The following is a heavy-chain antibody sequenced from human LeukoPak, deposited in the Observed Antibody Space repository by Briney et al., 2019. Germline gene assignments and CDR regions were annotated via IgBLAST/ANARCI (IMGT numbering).Heavy chain of an antibody. J-gene: IGHJ4*02. D-gene: IGHD6-13*01. CDR1: GGSISSSSYY. CDR2: IYYSGST. Sequence: SETLSLTCTVSGGSISSSSYYWGWIRQPPGKGLEWIGSIYYSGSTNYNPSLKSRVTITVDTSKNQFSLKLSSVTAADTAVYYCARHSLSSSWDYYFDYWGQGTLVTVSS. CDR3: ARHSLSSSWDYYFDY. V-gene: IGHV4-39*01.